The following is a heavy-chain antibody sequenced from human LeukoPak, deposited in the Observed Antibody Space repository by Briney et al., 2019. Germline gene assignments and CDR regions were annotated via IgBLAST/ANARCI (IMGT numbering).Heavy chain of an antibody. V-gene: IGHV4-59*12. D-gene: IGHD2/OR15-2a*01. J-gene: IGHJ4*02. CDR1: GGSISSYY. CDR2: IYYSGST. CDR3: ARGILVTVYAAFDY. Sequence: PSETLSLTCTVSGGSISSYYWSWIRQPPGKGLEWIGYIYYSGSTNYNPSLKSRVSISVDTSKNQFSLELSSVTAADTAVYYCARGILVTVYAAFDYWGQGTLVTVSS.